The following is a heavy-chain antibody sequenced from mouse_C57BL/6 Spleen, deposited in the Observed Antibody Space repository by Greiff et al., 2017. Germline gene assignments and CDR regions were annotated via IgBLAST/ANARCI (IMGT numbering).Heavy chain of an antibody. CDR3: ASYGYYAWFAN. V-gene: IGHV5-17*01. J-gene: IGHJ3*01. CDR2: ISSGSSTI. Sequence: EVMLVESGGGLVKPGGSLKLSCAASGFTFSDYGMQWVRQAPEKGLEWVAYISSGSSTIYYADTVKGRFTISRANATNTQFLQMTSVRSEDTARYYCASYGYYAWFANWGQGTLVTVAA. D-gene: IGHD2-3*01. CDR1: GFTFSDYG.